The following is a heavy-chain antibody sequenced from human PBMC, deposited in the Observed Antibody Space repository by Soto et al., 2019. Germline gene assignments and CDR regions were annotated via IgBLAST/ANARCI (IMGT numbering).Heavy chain of an antibody. CDR3: ARDGGYSYGCDY. CDR2: IYYGGST. CDR1: GGTISSGGYY. V-gene: IGHV4-31*03. Sequence: PSETLSLTCTVSGGTISSGGYYWSWIRQHPGKGLEWIGYIYYGGSTYYNPSLKSRVTISVDTSKNQFSLKLSSVTAADTAVYYCARDGGYSYGCDYWGQGTLVTVSS. D-gene: IGHD5-18*01. J-gene: IGHJ4*02.